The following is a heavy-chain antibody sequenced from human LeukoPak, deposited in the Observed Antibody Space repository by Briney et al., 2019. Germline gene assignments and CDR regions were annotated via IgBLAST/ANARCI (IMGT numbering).Heavy chain of an antibody. J-gene: IGHJ4*02. D-gene: IGHD1-26*01. CDR1: GGSISSYY. CDR2: IYTSGST. CDR3: AREGKWELLGSGNFDY. Sequence: PSETLSLTCTVSGGSISSYYWSWIRQPAGKGLEWIGRIYTSGSTNYNPSLKSRVTMSVDTSKNQFSLKLSSVTAADTAVYYCAREGKWELLGSGNFDYWGQGTLVTVSS. V-gene: IGHV4-4*07.